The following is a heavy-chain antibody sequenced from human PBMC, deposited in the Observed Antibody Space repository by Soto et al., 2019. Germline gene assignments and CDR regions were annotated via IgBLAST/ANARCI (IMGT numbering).Heavy chain of an antibody. D-gene: IGHD1-26*01. V-gene: IGHV3-74*01. CDR1: GFTFSNYW. J-gene: IGHJ4*02. CDR2: INNDGSRT. Sequence: SLRLSCAASGFTFSNYWMHWVRQVPGEGLVWVSSINNDGSRTWYADSVRGRIAMSRDNARNLVYLQMSSLRAEDTAVYYCGTTFEYWGQGALVTVSS. CDR3: GTTFEY.